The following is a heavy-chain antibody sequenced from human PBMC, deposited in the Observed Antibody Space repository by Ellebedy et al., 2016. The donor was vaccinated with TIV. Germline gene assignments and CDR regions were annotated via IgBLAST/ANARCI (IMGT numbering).Heavy chain of an antibody. CDR3: AREVLQTADLDY. V-gene: IGHV4-39*02. J-gene: IGHJ4*02. CDR1: GDSISSHNYY. Sequence: SETLSLTCTVSGDSISSHNYYWGWIRQPPGKGLEWIGSIFYTGSTHYNPSLMSRVAMFVDTSKNQFSLKLTSVTAADTAVYFCAREVLQTADLDYWGRGILVTVSS. D-gene: IGHD2-21*02. CDR2: IFYTGST.